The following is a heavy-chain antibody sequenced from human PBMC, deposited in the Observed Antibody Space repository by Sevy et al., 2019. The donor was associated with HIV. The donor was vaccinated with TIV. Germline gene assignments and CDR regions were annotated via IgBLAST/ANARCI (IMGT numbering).Heavy chain of an antibody. D-gene: IGHD2-2*01. CDR2: ISSSSSYI. Sequence: GGSLRLSCAGSGFTFSSYTMNWVRQAPGKGLEWVSSISSSSSYIYYADSVKGRFTISRDNAKNSLYLQMNSLRAEDTAVYYCARGRCSSTSCHVPNWFDPWGQGTLVTVSS. V-gene: IGHV3-21*01. CDR1: GFTFSSYT. J-gene: IGHJ5*02. CDR3: ARGRCSSTSCHVPNWFDP.